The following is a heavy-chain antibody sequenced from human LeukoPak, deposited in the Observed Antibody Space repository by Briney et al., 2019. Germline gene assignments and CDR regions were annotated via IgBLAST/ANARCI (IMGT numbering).Heavy chain of an antibody. V-gene: IGHV4-34*01. J-gene: IGHJ5*02. Sequence: PSETLSLTCAVYGGSFSDYYWSWIRQHPGKGLEWIGEINHSGSTNYNPSLKSRVTISVGTSKNQFSLKLSSVTAADTAVYYCARVRGDYYGSGIGNGFDPWGQGTLVTVSS. CDR1: GGSFSDYY. CDR2: INHSGST. CDR3: ARVRGDYYGSGIGNGFDP. D-gene: IGHD3-10*01.